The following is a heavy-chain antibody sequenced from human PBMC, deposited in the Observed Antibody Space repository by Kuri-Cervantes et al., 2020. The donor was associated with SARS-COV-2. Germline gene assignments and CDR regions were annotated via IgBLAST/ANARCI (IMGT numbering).Heavy chain of an antibody. V-gene: IGHV1-2*04. J-gene: IGHJ3*02. Sequence: ASVKVSCKASGYTFTGYYMHWVRQAPGQGLEWMGWINPNSGGTNYAQKFQGWVTMTRDTSISTVYMELSRLRSDDTAVYYCARSTPLRRLVVISQGGAFDIWGQRTMVTVSS. D-gene: IGHD3-22*01. CDR2: INPNSGGT. CDR1: GYTFTGYY. CDR3: ARSTPLRRLVVISQGGAFDI.